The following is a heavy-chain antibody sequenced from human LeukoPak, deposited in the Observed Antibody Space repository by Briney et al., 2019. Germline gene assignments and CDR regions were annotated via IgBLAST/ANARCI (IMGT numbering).Heavy chain of an antibody. Sequence: GGSLRLSCAASGFTFSSYAMRWIRQAPGKGLEWVSYISSSGDIIYYADSVKGRFTISRDNAKNSLYLQMNSLRAEDTAVYYCARVILGTYYFDYWGQGTLVTVSS. CDR2: ISSSGDII. J-gene: IGHJ4*02. V-gene: IGHV3-11*04. D-gene: IGHD3-16*01. CDR3: ARVILGTYYFDY. CDR1: GFTFSSYA.